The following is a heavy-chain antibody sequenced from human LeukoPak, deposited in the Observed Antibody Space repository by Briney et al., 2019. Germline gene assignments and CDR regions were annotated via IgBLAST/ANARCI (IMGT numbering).Heavy chain of an antibody. Sequence: GGSLRLSCAAAGFTFSDHCMDWVRLAPGKGLEWVGRMINKAGGYTIAYAASVKGRSTDSRDESKNSLYLQMNSLKTEDTAVYYCVRSYLGNSDYWGQGTLVTVSS. V-gene: IGHV3-72*01. D-gene: IGHD4-23*01. CDR2: MINKAGGYTI. CDR3: VRSYLGNSDY. CDR1: GFTFSDHC. J-gene: IGHJ4*02.